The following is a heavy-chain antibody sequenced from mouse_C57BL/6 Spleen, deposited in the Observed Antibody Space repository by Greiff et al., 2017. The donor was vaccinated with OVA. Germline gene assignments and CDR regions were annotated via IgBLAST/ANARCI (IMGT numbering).Heavy chain of an antibody. D-gene: IGHD2-10*01. CDR3: ARAYPGGMDY. CDR2: IDPSDSYT. CDR1: GYTFTSYW. J-gene: IGHJ4*01. Sequence: QVQLQQPGAELVVPGASVKLSCKASGYTFTSYWMHWVKQRPGQGLEWIGEIDPSDSYTNYNQKFKGKSTLTVDKSSSTAYMQLSRLTSEDSAVYYCARAYPGGMDYWGQGTSVTVSS. V-gene: IGHV1-69*01.